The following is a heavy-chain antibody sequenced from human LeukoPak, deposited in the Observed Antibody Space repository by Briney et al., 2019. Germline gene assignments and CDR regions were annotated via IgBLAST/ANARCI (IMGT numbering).Heavy chain of an antibody. CDR3: AKGSSTAYYYMDV. Sequence: PGESLRLSCAASGFTFSSYWMHWVRQAPGKGLVWVSRINSDGSSTSYADSVKGRFTISRDNSKNTLYLQMNSLRAEDTAVYYCAKGSSTAYYYMDVWGKGTTVTVSS. CDR2: INSDGSST. V-gene: IGHV3-74*01. J-gene: IGHJ6*03. CDR1: GFTFSSYW. D-gene: IGHD5/OR15-5a*01.